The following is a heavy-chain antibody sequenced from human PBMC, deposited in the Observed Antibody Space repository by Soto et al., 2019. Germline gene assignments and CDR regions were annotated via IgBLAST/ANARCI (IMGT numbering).Heavy chain of an antibody. J-gene: IGHJ6*03. CDR2: INPNSGGT. D-gene: IGHD4-4*01. CDR1: GYTFTGYY. CDR3: ARGATVTSSHYYMDF. V-gene: IGHV1-2*04. Sequence: ASVKVSCKASGYTFTGYYMHWVRQAPGQGLEWMGWINPNSGGTNYARKFQGWVTMTRDTSISTAYMELSRLRSDDTAVYYCARGATVTSSHYYMDFWGKGTTVTVSS.